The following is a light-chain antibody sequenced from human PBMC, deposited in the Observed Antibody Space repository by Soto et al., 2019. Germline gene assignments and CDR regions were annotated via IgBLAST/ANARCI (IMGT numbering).Light chain of an antibody. V-gene: IGLV2-14*01. Sequence: QSVLAQPASVSESPGQSITISCAGTRSDVGGYNHVSWYQQHADKAPKLLIHEVSNRPSGVSNRFSGSKSGNTASLTISGLQAEAESDYYCTSYTRISNSVLGNGTKATV. CDR3: TSYTRISNSV. CDR2: EVS. CDR1: RSDVGGYNH. J-gene: IGLJ1*01.